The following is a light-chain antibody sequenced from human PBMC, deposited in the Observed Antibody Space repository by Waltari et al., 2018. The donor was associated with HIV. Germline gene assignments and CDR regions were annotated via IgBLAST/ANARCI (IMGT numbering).Light chain of an antibody. CDR1: SSDVGAYNY. CDR2: YVT. V-gene: IGLV2-8*01. CDR3: ASHAGSKDV. J-gene: IGLJ2*01. Sequence: QSALTQPPSASGSPGQSVTISCTGTSSDVGAYNYVSWFQQPPGKAPKLMIYYVTKRPSGVPDRFSGSKAVNTASLTVSGLQAEDEADYYCASHAGSKDVFGGGTRLTVL.